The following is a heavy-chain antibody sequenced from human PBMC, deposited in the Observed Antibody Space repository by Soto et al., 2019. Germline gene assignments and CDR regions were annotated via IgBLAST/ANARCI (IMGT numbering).Heavy chain of an antibody. CDR2: ISYDGSNK. CDR3: ARVEGYYFDY. V-gene: IGHV3-30*03. D-gene: IGHD3-3*01. J-gene: IGHJ4*02. Sequence: PGGSLRLSCAASGFTFSSYGMHWVRQAPGKGLEWVAVISYDGSNKYYADSVKGRFTISRDNSKNTLYLQMNSLRAEDTAVYYCARVEGYYFDYWGQGTLVTVSS. CDR1: GFTFSSYG.